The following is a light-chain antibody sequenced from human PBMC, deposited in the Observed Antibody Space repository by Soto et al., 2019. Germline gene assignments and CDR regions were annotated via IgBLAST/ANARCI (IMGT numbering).Light chain of an antibody. V-gene: IGKV1-5*01. CDR1: QSISSY. CDR3: QQYNSYSLT. CDR2: DAS. J-gene: IGKJ1*01. Sequence: DIEMTLSPSSLSASVGDRVTITCRASQSISSYLNWYQQKPGKAPKLLIYDASSLQSGVPSRFSGSGSGTEFTLTISSLQPDDFATYYCQQYNSYSLTFAQGTKVDVK.